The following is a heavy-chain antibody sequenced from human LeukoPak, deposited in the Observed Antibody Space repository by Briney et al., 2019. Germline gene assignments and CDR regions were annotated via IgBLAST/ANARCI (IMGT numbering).Heavy chain of an antibody. J-gene: IGHJ5*02. CDR2: INPNSGGT. CDR1: GYTFTGYY. V-gene: IGHV1-2*06. CDR3: ARNQYEAGYSSGWYGNWFDP. D-gene: IGHD6-19*01. Sequence: ASVKVSCKASGYTFTGYYIHWVRQAPGQGLEWMGRINPNSGGTNYAQKFQGRVTMTRDTSISTAYMELSRLRSDDTAVYYCARNQYEAGYSSGWYGNWFDPWGQGTLVTVSS.